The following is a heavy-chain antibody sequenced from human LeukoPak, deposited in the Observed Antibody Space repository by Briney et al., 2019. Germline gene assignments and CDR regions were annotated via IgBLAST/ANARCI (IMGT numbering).Heavy chain of an antibody. J-gene: IGHJ4*02. CDR3: ARVSSSGWYGDVY. Sequence: PSETLSHTCAGYGGSTSSSNWWSWVRQPPGKGLEWIGEIFYSGSTNYNPSLKSRVTISVDTSKNQFSLKLSSVTAADTAVYYCARVSSSGWYGDVYWGQGTLVTVSS. D-gene: IGHD6-19*01. CDR2: IFYSGST. CDR1: GGSTSSSNW. V-gene: IGHV4-4*02.